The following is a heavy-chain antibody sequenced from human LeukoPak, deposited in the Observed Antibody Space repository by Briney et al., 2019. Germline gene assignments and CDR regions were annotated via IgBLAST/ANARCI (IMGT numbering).Heavy chain of an antibody. CDR3: AKVRTGHYFDY. V-gene: IGHV3-23*01. CDR1: GFTVSSNY. J-gene: IGHJ4*02. Sequence: GGSLRLSCAASGFTVSSNYMSWVRQAPGKGLEWVSSISGTGGSTYYADSVKGRFTISRDKSNNTLSLQMNSLRAEDTAIYYCAKVRTGHYFDYWGQGTLVTVSS. CDR2: ISGTGGST. D-gene: IGHD1-1*01.